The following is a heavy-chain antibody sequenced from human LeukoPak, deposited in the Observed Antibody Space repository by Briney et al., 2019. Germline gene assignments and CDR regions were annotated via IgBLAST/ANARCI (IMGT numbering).Heavy chain of an antibody. D-gene: IGHD3-22*01. J-gene: IGHJ4*02. CDR2: ISTSGAGT. V-gene: IGHV3-23*01. CDR1: GFTFSSCD. CDR3: ATGIYDGSGHNIDY. Sequence: PGGSLRLSCAASGFTFSSCDMNWVRQAPGKGPEWVSGISTSGAGTYYADSVKGRFAISRDNSKSRLYLQMNSLRVEDTAVYYCATGIYDGSGHNIDYWGQGTLVTVSS.